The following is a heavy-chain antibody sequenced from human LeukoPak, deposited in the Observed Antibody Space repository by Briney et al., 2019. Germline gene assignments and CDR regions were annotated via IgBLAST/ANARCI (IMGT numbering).Heavy chain of an antibody. CDR1: GGSFSGYY. J-gene: IGHJ4*02. V-gene: IGHV4-34*01. CDR3: ARAVYGRRNDH. CDR2: INYSGST. D-gene: IGHD4-17*01. Sequence: SETLSLTCAVYGGSFSGYYWSWIRQPPGKGLEWIGEINYSGSTNYNPSLKSRVTISVDTSKNQFSLKLYSVTAADTAVYYCARAVYGRRNDHWGQGTLVTVSS.